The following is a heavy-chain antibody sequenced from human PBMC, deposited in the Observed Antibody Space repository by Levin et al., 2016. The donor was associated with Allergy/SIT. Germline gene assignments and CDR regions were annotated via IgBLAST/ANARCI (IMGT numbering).Heavy chain of an antibody. D-gene: IGHD6-6*01. CDR1: GFTFTNYW. V-gene: IGHV3-7*03. CDR2: IHQDGSDK. Sequence: GESLKISCAASGFTFTNYWMSWVRQAPGKGLEWVANIHQDGSDKYYVDSVKGRFTTSRDNAKNSLYLQMNSLRAEDTAMYYCVKSHSCSSGRYCYSMDVWGQGTTVTVS. J-gene: IGHJ6*02. CDR3: VKSHSCSSGRYCYSMDV.